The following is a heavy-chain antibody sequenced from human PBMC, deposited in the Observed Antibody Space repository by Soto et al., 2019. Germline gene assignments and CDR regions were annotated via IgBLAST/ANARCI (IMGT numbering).Heavy chain of an antibody. Sequence: QVQLQQWGAGLLKPSETLSLTCAVYGGSFSGYTWIWIRQPPGKGLEWIGEINHSGTTNHNPSLKSRVIISIDTSKKEFSLRLTSVTAAATAVYYCARGSDYTSSFDSWGQGTLVTVSS. CDR1: GGSFSGYT. D-gene: IGHD3-16*01. V-gene: IGHV4-34*01. CDR2: INHSGTT. J-gene: IGHJ4*02. CDR3: ARGSDYTSSFDS.